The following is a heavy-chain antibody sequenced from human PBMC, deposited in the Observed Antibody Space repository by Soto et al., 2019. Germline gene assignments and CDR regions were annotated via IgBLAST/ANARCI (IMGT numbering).Heavy chain of an antibody. V-gene: IGHV3-30-3*01. CDR2: ISHDGINK. Sequence: ASVGGVVQPGRSLRLSCTASGFSFSSYAMYWFRQPPGKGLEWVAVISHDGINKHYADSVKGRVTVSRDNSNHSLDLQLNSLRGEDTAMYYCARDMYSSDYFVKWFEPWGQGTLVTVSS. CDR3: ARDMYSSDYFVKWFEP. J-gene: IGHJ5*02. CDR1: GFSFSSYA. D-gene: IGHD6-19*01.